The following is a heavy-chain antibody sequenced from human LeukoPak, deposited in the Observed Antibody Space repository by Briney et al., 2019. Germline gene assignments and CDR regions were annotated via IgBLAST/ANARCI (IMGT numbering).Heavy chain of an antibody. Sequence: SETLSLTCTVSGGSISSSSYYWGWIRQPPGKGLEWIGSIYYSGSTYYNPSLKSRVTISVDTSKNQFSLKLSSVTAADTAVYYCARHRKGYSSGWYVGYWGQGTLVTVSS. CDR2: IYYSGST. J-gene: IGHJ4*02. CDR3: ARHRKGYSSGWYVGY. D-gene: IGHD6-19*01. CDR1: GGSISSSSYY. V-gene: IGHV4-39*01.